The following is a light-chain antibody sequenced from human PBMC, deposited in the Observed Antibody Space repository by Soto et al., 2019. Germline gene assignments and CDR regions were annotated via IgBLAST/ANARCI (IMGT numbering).Light chain of an antibody. CDR1: QDISNY. CDR2: DPS. J-gene: IGKJ5*01. Sequence: IQMIQSLSRLSSYFGDSFTSTCQASQDISNYLNWYQQKKGKAPKXXIYDPSNLETGVPSRFSGSGHGTDFTLTISSLQTEDLATYDCQQSYSTPITFGQGTRLEI. CDR3: QQSYSTPIT. V-gene: IGKV1-39*01.